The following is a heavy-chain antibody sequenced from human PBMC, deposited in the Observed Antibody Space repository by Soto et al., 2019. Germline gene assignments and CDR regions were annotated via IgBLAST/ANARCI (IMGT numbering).Heavy chain of an antibody. CDR1: GFTFNNYA. CDR2: ISATGGST. CDR3: AKDRLAGKFDY. J-gene: IGHJ4*02. V-gene: IGHV3-23*01. Sequence: GGSLRLSCAASGFTFNNYAMNWVRQAPGKGLEWVATISATGGSTYYADSVKGRFTISRDNSKNTLYLQMNGLRVEDTAVYYCAKDRLAGKFDYWGQGTQVTVAS.